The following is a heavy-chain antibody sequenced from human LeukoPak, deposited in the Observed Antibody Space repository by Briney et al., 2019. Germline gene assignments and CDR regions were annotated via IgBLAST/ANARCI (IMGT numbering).Heavy chain of an antibody. D-gene: IGHD2/OR15-2a*01. V-gene: IGHV1-18*01. CDR1: GYTFTSYG. J-gene: IGHJ5*02. CDR3: ARDRSNPFYLNWFDP. CDR2: ISAYNGNT. Sequence: GASVKVSCKASGYTFTSYGISWVRQAPGQGLEWMGWISAYNGNTNYAQKLQGRVTMTTDTSTSTAYMELRSLRSDDTAVYYCARDRSNPFYLNWFDPWGQGTLVTVSS.